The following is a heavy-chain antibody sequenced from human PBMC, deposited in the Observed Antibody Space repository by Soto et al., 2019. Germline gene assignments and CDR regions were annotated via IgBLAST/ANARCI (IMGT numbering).Heavy chain of an antibody. Sequence: QVQLVQSGAEVKKPGASVKVSCKASGYTFTSYDINWVRQATGQGLEWMGWMNPNSGNTGYAQKFQGSGTMTRNTSISTAYMELSSLRSEDTAVYYCARGGITMVRGVIMPRNWFDPWGQGTLVTVSS. J-gene: IGHJ5*02. V-gene: IGHV1-8*01. CDR3: ARGGITMVRGVIMPRNWFDP. D-gene: IGHD3-10*01. CDR2: MNPNSGNT. CDR1: GYTFTSYD.